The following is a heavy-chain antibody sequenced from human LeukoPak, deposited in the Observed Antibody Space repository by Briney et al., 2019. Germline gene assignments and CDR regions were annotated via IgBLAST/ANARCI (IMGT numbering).Heavy chain of an antibody. V-gene: IGHV3-23*01. D-gene: IGHD3-3*01. J-gene: IGHJ4*02. CDR2: ISGSGGST. CDR3: AKNDFWSGKRPNPVY. CDR1: GFTFSSYA. Sequence: GGSLRLSCAASGFTFSSYAMSWVRQAPGKGLEWVSAISGSGGSTYYADSVKGRFTISGDNSKNTLYMQMHSLRAEDTAVYYCAKNDFWSGKRPNPVYWGQGAMVTVSS.